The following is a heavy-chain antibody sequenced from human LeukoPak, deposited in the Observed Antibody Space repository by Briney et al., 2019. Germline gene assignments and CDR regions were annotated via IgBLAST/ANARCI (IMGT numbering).Heavy chain of an antibody. J-gene: IGHJ4*02. CDR3: ARGKEPVAGSLSHFDY. CDR1: GFTFNTYS. Sequence: GGSLRLSCEASGFTFNTYSMNWARQAPGKGLEWVSSIDSSGGYMFYADSVKGRFIISRDNAKDSLYLQMNSLRAEDTAVYYCARGKEPVAGSLSHFDYWGQGTLVTVSS. V-gene: IGHV3-21*06. D-gene: IGHD6-19*01. CDR2: IDSSGGYM.